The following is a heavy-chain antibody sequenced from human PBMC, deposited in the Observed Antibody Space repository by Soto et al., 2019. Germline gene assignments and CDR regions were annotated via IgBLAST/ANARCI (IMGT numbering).Heavy chain of an antibody. Sequence: SSETLSLTCTVSGGSISSFYWNWIRLSAGKGLEWIGRIYLSGTTTYNPSLQSRVTMSVDTSKNQFSLKLSSLTAADTAVYYCARSPSTSSIGTFDIWGQGTKVTVSS. CDR1: GGSISSFY. CDR3: ARSPSTSSIGTFDI. D-gene: IGHD6-6*01. V-gene: IGHV4-4*07. J-gene: IGHJ3*02. CDR2: IYLSGTT.